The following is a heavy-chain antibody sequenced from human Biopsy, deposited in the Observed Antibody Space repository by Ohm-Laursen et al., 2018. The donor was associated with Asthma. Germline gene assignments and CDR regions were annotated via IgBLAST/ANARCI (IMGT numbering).Heavy chain of an antibody. D-gene: IGHD5-12*01. CDR2: LIPVLGTP. CDR3: ARGYSGSDRIVYYYSGLEV. CDR1: GDSFSNYA. J-gene: IGHJ6*02. V-gene: IGHV1-69*13. Sequence: SLKVSCKASGDSFSNYAISWVRQAPGQGLEWMGGLIPVLGTPDHAQMFGGRVTITADESTSTAYMELSSLSSEDTAVYYCARGYSGSDRIVYYYSGLEVWGQGTTVTVSS.